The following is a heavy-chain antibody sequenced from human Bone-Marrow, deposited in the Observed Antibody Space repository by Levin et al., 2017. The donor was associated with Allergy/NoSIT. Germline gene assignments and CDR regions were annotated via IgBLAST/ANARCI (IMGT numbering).Heavy chain of an antibody. D-gene: IGHD2-2*01. CDR1: GFTFSSYA. CDR2: ISGSGGST. CDR3: AKDSDIVVVPAARRFDY. J-gene: IGHJ4*02. V-gene: IGHV3-23*01. Sequence: GGSLRLSCAASGFTFSSYAMSWVRQAPGKGLEWVSAISGSGGSTYYADSVKGRFTISRDNSKNTLYLQMNSLRAEDTAVYYCAKDSDIVVVPAARRFDYWGQGTLVTASS.